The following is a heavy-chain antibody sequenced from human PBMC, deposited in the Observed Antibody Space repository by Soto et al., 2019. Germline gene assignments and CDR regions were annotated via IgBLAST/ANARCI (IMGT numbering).Heavy chain of an antibody. CDR2: IYYSGST. CDR1: GGSISSSSYY. J-gene: IGHJ3*02. Sequence: SETLSLTCTVSGGSISSSSYYWGWIRQPPGKGLEWIGSIYYSGSTYYNPSLKSRVTISVDTSKNQFSLKLSSVTAADTAVYYCARRNGEQQKGRAFDIWGQGTMVTVSS. D-gene: IGHD6-13*01. V-gene: IGHV4-39*01. CDR3: ARRNGEQQKGRAFDI.